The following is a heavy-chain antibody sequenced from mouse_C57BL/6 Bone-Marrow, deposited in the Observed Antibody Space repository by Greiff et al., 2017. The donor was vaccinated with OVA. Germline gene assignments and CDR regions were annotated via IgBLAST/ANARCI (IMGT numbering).Heavy chain of an antibody. CDR1: GYTFTSYW. J-gene: IGHJ1*03. D-gene: IGHD1-1*01. CDR3: ARPLYGSSYYWYFDV. CDR2: IDPSDSYT. V-gene: IGHV1-50*01. Sequence: QVQLQQPGAELVKPGASVKLSCKASGYTFTSYWMQWVKQRPGQGLEWIGEIDPSDSYTNYNQKFKGKATLTVDPSSSTAYMQLSSLTSEDSAVYYCARPLYGSSYYWYFDVWGTGTTVTVSS.